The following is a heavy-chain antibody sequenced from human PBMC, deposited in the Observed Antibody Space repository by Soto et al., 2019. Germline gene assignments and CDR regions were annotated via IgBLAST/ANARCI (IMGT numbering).Heavy chain of an antibody. CDR3: ARRYRGYVDY. Sequence: SETLSLTCTVSGGSISSSSYYWGWIRQPPGKGLEWIGSIYYSGSTYYNPSLKSRVTISVDTSKNQFSLKLSSVTAADTAVYYCARRYRGYVDYWGQGTLVTVSS. V-gene: IGHV4-39*01. J-gene: IGHJ4*02. CDR1: GGSISSSSYY. D-gene: IGHD5-12*01. CDR2: IYYSGST.